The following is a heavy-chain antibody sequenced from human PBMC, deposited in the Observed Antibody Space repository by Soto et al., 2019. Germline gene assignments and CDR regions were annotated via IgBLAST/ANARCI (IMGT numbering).Heavy chain of an antibody. CDR2: VHPDGGHT. J-gene: IGHJ4*02. Sequence: ASVKVSCKASEYDFTNYYVQWVRQAPGQGLEWMGVVHPDGGHTTYAQRFQDRVTMTRDTFTSTIYMELSSLRAEDTAVYYCARQYPSSSRHFDHWGQGTLVTVSS. D-gene: IGHD6-6*01. CDR3: ARQYPSSSRHFDH. V-gene: IGHV1-46*01. CDR1: EYDFTNYY.